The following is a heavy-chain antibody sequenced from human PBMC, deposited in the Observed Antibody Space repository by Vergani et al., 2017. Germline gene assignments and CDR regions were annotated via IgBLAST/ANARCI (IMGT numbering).Heavy chain of an antibody. CDR1: GFNFSSYG. D-gene: IGHD2-15*01. CDR2: TRYDGIVE. CDR3: ATAGAAYCRGASCYDFFEY. V-gene: IGHV3-30*02. Sequence: QVQLVESGGGVVQPGRSLRLSCAASGFNFSSYGMHWVRQAPGKGLEWVAFTRYDGIVEYYGDSVRGRFTISRDNSKNTLYLQMNRLRPEDTAVYYCATAGAAYCRGASCYDFFEYWGQGTLVTVAS. J-gene: IGHJ4*02.